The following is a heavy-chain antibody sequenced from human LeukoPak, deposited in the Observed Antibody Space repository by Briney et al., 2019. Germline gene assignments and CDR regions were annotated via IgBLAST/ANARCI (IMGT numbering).Heavy chain of an antibody. CDR2: MNPNSGNT. D-gene: IGHD4-17*01. CDR1: GYTFTSYD. Sequence: ASVKVSCKASGYTFTSYDINRVRQATGQGLEWMGWMNPNSGNTGYAQKFQGRVTMTRNTSISTAYMELSSLRSEDTAVYYCARVMVTTSAFDIWGQGTMVTVSS. J-gene: IGHJ3*02. CDR3: ARVMVTTSAFDI. V-gene: IGHV1-8*01.